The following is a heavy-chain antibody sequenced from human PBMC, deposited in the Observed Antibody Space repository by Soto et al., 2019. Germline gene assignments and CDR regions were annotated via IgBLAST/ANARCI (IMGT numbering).Heavy chain of an antibody. Sequence: QVQLVQSGAEVKKPGSSVKVSCKASGGTFSSYTISWVRQAPGQGLEWMGRIIPILGIANYAQKFQGRVTITADKSTSTAYMELSRLRSEDTAVYYCARDPIVAFSVPDYWGQGTLATVSS. CDR3: ARDPIVAFSVPDY. CDR1: GGTFSSYT. D-gene: IGHD5-12*01. J-gene: IGHJ4*02. V-gene: IGHV1-69*08. CDR2: IIPILGIA.